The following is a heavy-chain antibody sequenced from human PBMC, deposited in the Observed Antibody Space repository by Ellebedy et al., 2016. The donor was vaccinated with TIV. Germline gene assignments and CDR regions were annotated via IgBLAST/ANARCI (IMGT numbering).Heavy chain of an antibody. Sequence: ASVKVSCKASGYTFTSYAMHWVRQAPGQRLEWMRWINAGNGNTKYSQKFQGRVTITRDTSASTAYMELSSLRSEDTAVYYCARDVQLIYSYGPDHFDYWGQGTLVTVSS. V-gene: IGHV1-3*01. D-gene: IGHD5-18*01. CDR3: ARDVQLIYSYGPDHFDY. CDR1: GYTFTSYA. J-gene: IGHJ4*02. CDR2: INAGNGNT.